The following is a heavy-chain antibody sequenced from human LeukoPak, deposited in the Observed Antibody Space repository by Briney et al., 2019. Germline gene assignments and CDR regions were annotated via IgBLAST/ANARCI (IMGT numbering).Heavy chain of an antibody. V-gene: IGHV4-59*01. CDR3: ARIRDDYVWGSYRRPENYFDY. CDR2: IYYSGST. J-gene: IGHJ4*02. Sequence: PSETLSLTCAVYGGSFSGYYWSWIRQPPGKGLEWIGYIYYSGSTNYNPSLKSRVTISVDTSKNQFSLKLSSVTAADTAVYYCARIRDDYVWGSYRRPENYFDYWGQGTLVTVSS. CDR1: GGSFSGYY. D-gene: IGHD3-16*02.